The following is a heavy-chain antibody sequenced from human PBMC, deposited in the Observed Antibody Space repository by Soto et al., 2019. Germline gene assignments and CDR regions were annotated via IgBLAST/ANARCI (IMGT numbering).Heavy chain of an antibody. V-gene: IGHV1-69*06. CDR3: AREGYYDSSGYYQDDAFDI. Sequence: SVTVSCKASGGTFSSYAISWVRQAPGQGLEWMGGIIPIFGTANYAQKFQGRVTITADKSTSTAYMELSSLRSEDTAVYYCAREGYYDSSGYYQDDAFDIWGQGTMVTVSS. J-gene: IGHJ3*02. CDR2: IIPIFGTA. CDR1: GGTFSSYA. D-gene: IGHD3-22*01.